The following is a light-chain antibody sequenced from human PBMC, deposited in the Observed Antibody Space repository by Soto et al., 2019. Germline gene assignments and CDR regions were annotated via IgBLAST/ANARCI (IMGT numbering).Light chain of an antibody. Sequence: DIQMTQSPSTLSAAVGDRVTITCRASQNINRWLAWYQQKPGKAPKLLIYKASTLERGVPSRFRGSGSETEFTLTISSLQPDEFATYYCHQYHSSSTFGGGTTVDIK. J-gene: IGKJ4*01. V-gene: IGKV1-5*03. CDR3: HQYHSSST. CDR2: KAS. CDR1: QNINRW.